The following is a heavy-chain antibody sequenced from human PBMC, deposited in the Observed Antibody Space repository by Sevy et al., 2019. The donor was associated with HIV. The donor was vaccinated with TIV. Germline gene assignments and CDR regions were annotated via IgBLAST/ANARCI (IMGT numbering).Heavy chain of an antibody. CDR2: IYTSGST. J-gene: IGHJ6*02. D-gene: IGHD2-2*01. V-gene: IGHV4-4*07. Sequence: SETLSLTCTVSGGSISSYYWSWIRQPAGKGLEWIGRIYTSGSTNYNPSLKSRVTMSVDTSKNQFSLKLGSVTAADTAVYYCARSTGYCSSTSCPYYYYYGMDVWGQGTTVTVSS. CDR1: GGSISSYY. CDR3: ARSTGYCSSTSCPYYYYYGMDV.